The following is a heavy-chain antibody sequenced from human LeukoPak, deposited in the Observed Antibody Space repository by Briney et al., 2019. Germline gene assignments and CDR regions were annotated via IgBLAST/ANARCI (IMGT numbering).Heavy chain of an antibody. CDR2: INWNGGNT. D-gene: IGHD3-10*02. CDR3: ARGYFVRNDY. CDR1: GFTFSSYE. V-gene: IGHV3-20*04. J-gene: IGHJ4*02. Sequence: GGSLRLSCAASGFTFSSYEMNWVRQAPGKGLEWVSGINWNGGNTGYADSVKGRFTISRDNAKNSLYLQMNSLRAEDTALYYCARGYFVRNDYWGQGTLVTVSS.